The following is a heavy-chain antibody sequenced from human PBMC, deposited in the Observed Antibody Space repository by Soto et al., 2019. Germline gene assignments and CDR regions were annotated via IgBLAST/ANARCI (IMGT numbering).Heavy chain of an antibody. Sequence: QVQLVESGGGVVQPGRSLRLSCAASGFTFSSYGMHWVRQAPGKGLEWVAVIWYDGSNKYYADSVKGRFTISRDNSMNTLYLQMNSLRAEDTAVYYCARDPYSSGWYDLDYWGQGTLVTVSS. J-gene: IGHJ4*02. D-gene: IGHD6-19*01. CDR2: IWYDGSNK. CDR1: GFTFSSYG. CDR3: ARDPYSSGWYDLDY. V-gene: IGHV3-33*01.